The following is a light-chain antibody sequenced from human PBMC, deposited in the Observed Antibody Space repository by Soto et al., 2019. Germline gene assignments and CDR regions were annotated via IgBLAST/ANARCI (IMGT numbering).Light chain of an antibody. V-gene: IGLV2-11*01. CDR1: SSDVGGYNY. J-gene: IGLJ3*02. CDR2: DVS. Sequence: QSVLTQPRSVSGSPGPSVTISCTGTSSDVGGYNYVSWYQQHPGKAPKLMIYDVSKRPSGVPDRFSGSKSGNTASLTISGLQAEDEVDYYCCSYAGSVGVFGGGTKVTVL. CDR3: CSYAGSVGV.